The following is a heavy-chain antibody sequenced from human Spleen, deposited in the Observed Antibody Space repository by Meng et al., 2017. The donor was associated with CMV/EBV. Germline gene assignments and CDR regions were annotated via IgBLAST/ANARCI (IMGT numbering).Heavy chain of an antibody. Sequence: SFWTWYRRVPRNGLAWVGDIYPLEGTNCNPSLQSRVTMSIDKFKTQFSLKLGSVTATDTAVYYCARIESRRILKYCRSGCSTTDYWGQGTLVTVSS. CDR3: ARIESRRILKYCRSGCSTTDY. CDR2: IYPLEGT. CDR1: SF. J-gene: IGHJ4*02. V-gene: IGHV4-4*02. D-gene: IGHD2-21*02.